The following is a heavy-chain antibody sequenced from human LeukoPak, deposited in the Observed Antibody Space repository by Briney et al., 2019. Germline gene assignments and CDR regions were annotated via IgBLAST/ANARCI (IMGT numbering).Heavy chain of an antibody. CDR3: AQIVGAKRGAFDI. Sequence: GGSLRLSCAASGFTVSSNYMSWVRQAPGKGLEWVANIKQDGGTKNYVDSVKGRFTISRDNSKNTLYLQMNSLRAEDTAVYYCAQIVGAKRGAFDIWGQGTMVTVSS. CDR1: GFTVSSNY. V-gene: IGHV3-7*01. D-gene: IGHD1-26*01. CDR2: IKQDGGTK. J-gene: IGHJ3*02.